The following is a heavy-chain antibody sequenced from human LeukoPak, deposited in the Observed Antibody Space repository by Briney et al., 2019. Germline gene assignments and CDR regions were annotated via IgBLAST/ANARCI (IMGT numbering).Heavy chain of an antibody. CDR1: GFTFSNYD. J-gene: IGHJ6*03. CDR2: IGTAGDT. D-gene: IGHD2-15*01. Sequence: GGSLRLSCAASGFTFSNYDMHWVRQATGKGLEWVSGIGTAGDTYYPGSVKGRFTISRENAKNSLYLQMNSLRAGDTAVYYCARVLRYCSGGNCYSGGLGYMDVWGKGTTVTISS. V-gene: IGHV3-13*01. CDR3: ARVLRYCSGGNCYSGGLGYMDV.